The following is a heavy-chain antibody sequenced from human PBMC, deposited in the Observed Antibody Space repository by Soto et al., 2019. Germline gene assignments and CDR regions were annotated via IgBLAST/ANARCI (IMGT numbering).Heavy chain of an antibody. CDR3: AKDSQYYYDTNGNFDY. CDR1: GFTFSSYG. Sequence: GGSLRLSCAASGFTFSSYGMHWVRQAPGKGLEWVALISYDADNKYYADSVKGRFTISRDNSKNTLYLQMNSLRVEDTAVYYCAKDSQYYYDTNGNFDYWGQGTLVTVSS. D-gene: IGHD3-22*01. CDR2: ISYDADNK. J-gene: IGHJ4*02. V-gene: IGHV3-30*18.